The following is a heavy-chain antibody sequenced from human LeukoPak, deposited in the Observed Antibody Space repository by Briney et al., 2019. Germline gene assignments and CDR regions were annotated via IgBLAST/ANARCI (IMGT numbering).Heavy chain of an antibody. CDR1: GFTFSSYA. Sequence: GGSLRLSCAASGFTFSSYAMHWVRQAPGKGLEWVAVISYDGSNKYYADSVKGRFTISRDNSKNTLYLQMNSLRAEDTAVYCCARDLGTFYYYYGMDVWGQGTTVTVSS. CDR3: ARDLGTFYYYYGMDV. J-gene: IGHJ6*02. CDR2: ISYDGSNK. D-gene: IGHD3-16*01. V-gene: IGHV3-30-3*01.